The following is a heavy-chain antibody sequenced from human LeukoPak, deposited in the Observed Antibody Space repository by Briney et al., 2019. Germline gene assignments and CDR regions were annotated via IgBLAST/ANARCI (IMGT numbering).Heavy chain of an antibody. CDR1: GGSISSYY. Sequence: SETLSLTCTVSGGSISSYYWSWIRQPAGEGLEWIGRIYSSGSTNYNPSLKSRATLSVATSKNQFSLKLSSVTAADTAVYYCARMYSGTYGGIDYWGQGTLVTVSS. D-gene: IGHD1-26*01. V-gene: IGHV4-4*07. CDR2: IYSSGST. CDR3: ARMYSGTYGGIDY. J-gene: IGHJ4*02.